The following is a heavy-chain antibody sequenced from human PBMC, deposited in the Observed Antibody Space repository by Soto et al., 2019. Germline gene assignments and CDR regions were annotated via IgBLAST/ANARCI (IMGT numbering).Heavy chain of an antibody. D-gene: IGHD6-19*01. CDR1: GYTLTELS. J-gene: IGHJ4*02. CDR2: FDPEDGET. V-gene: IGHV1-24*01. CDR3: ATRQWLPLAPPEYYFDY. Sequence: ASVKVSCKVSGYTLTELSMHWVRQAPGKGLEWMGGFDPEDGETIYAQKFQGRVTMTEDTSTDTAYMELSSLRSEDTAVYYCATRQWLPLAPPEYYFDYWGQGTLVTVSS.